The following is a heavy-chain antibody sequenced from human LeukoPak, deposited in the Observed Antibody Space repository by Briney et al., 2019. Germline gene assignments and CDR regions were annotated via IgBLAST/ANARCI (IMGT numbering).Heavy chain of an antibody. CDR2: INPSGGST. V-gene: IGHV1-46*01. Sequence: ASVTVSCKASGYTFTSYYMHWVRQAPGQGLEWMGIINPSGGSTNYAQKFQGRVTMTRDMSTSTVYMELSSLRSEDTAVYYCARDYDSSGYFDYWGQGTLVTVSS. CDR3: ARDYDSSGYFDY. J-gene: IGHJ4*02. CDR1: GYTFTSYY. D-gene: IGHD3-22*01.